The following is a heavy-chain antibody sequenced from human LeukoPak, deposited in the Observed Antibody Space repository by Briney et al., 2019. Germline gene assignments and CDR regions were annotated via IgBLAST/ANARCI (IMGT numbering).Heavy chain of an antibody. CDR2: TYYRSKWYN. CDR3: ARTGGEWELQAFDY. Sequence: SQTLSLTCAISGDSVSGNSAAWNWIRQSPSRGLEWLGRTYYRSKWYNDYAVSVKSRITINPDTSKNQFSLQLNSVTPEDTAVYYCARTGGEWELQAFDYWGQGTLVTVSS. CDR1: GDSVSGNSAA. D-gene: IGHD1-26*01. J-gene: IGHJ4*02. V-gene: IGHV6-1*01.